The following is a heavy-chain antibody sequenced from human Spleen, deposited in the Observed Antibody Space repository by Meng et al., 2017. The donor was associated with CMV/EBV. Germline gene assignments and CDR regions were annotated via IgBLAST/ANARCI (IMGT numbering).Heavy chain of an antibody. D-gene: IGHD6-13*01. CDR1: GFTFNNYW. V-gene: IGHV3-74*01. J-gene: IGHJ4*02. Sequence: GGSLRLSCAVSGFTFNNYWMHWVRQAPGKGLVWVSRINGDGRSTNYGDSVKGRFIISRDNAKTSLYLQMNSLRAEDTAVYYCARDDSTSWYFDYWGQGTPVTVSS. CDR3: ARDDSTSWYFDY. CDR2: INGDGRST.